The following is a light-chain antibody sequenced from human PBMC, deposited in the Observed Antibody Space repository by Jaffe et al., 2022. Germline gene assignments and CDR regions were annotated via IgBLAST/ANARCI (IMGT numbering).Light chain of an antibody. CDR1: SSDIGDYKY. CDR3: NSFAGSNILV. J-gene: IGLJ3*02. Sequence: QSALTQPPSASGSPGQSVTISCTGSSSDIGDYKYVSWFQQHPGKAPKLIIYAVNKRPSGVPDRFSGSKSGNTASLTVSGLQAEDEAHYYCNSFAGSNILVFGGGTKLTVL. CDR2: AVN. V-gene: IGLV2-8*01.